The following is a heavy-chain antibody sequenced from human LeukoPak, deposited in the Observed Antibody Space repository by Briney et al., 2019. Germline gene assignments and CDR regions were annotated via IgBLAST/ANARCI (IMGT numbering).Heavy chain of an antibody. CDR2: MDPKSGNT. CDR3: ARTKVTFVVVPAAMISWFDP. CDR1: GYTFTTYA. J-gene: IGHJ5*02. Sequence: ASVKVSCKASGYTFTTYAITWVRQATGQGLEWMGWMDPKSGNTGYARKFQGRVSMTRDTSISSAYMELSGLRSEDTAVYFCARTKVTFVVVPAAMISWFDPWGQGTLVTVSS. D-gene: IGHD2-2*01. V-gene: IGHV1-8*01.